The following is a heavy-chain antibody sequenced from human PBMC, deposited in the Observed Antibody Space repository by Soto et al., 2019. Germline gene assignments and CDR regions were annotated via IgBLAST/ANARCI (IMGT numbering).Heavy chain of an antibody. Sequence: SETLSLTYTVSGGSISSSSSYWGWIRQPPGKGLEWIGSIYYSGSTYYNPSLKSRVNILQDTSKNQFSLNSLRAVDTAVYYCAKRYCTTTSCVTEIDYWGQGTLVTVSS. CDR2: IYYSGST. CDR3: AKRYCTTTSCVTEIDY. J-gene: IGHJ4*02. D-gene: IGHD2-2*01. CDR1: GGSISSSSSY. V-gene: IGHV4-39*07.